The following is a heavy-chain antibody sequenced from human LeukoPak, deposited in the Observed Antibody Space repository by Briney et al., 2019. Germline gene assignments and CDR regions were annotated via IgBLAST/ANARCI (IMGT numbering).Heavy chain of an antibody. CDR2: INHSGST. CDR1: GGSFSGYY. J-gene: IGHJ3*02. V-gene: IGHV4-34*01. Sequence: PSETLSLTCAVYGGSFSGYYWSWIRQPPGKGLEWIGEINHSGSTNYNPSLKSRVTISVDTSKNQFSLKLSSVTAADTAVYYCARAPTKGEGARDAFDIWGQGTMVTVSS. D-gene: IGHD3-16*01. CDR3: ARAPTKGEGARDAFDI.